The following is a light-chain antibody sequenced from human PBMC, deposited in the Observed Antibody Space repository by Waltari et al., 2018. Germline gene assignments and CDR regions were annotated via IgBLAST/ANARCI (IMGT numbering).Light chain of an antibody. CDR1: ILRAYY. V-gene: IGLV3-19*01. Sequence: SSDLTQDPGVSVALGQTVRITCQGDILRAYYGNWCRQKPGQAPELVIYGKNNRPSGIPDRFSASSSENTASLIITGAQAEDEADYYCSSRELSGHVVFGGGTRLTVL. CDR2: GKN. CDR3: SSRELSGHVV. J-gene: IGLJ2*01.